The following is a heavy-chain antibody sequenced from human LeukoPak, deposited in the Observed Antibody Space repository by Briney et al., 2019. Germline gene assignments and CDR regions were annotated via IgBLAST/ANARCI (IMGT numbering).Heavy chain of an antibody. CDR1: GGSFSGYY. CDR2: INHSGST. Sequence: SETLSLTCAVYGGSFSGYYWSWIRQPPGKGLEWIGEINHSGSTNYNPSLKSRVTISIDTSRTQFSLKLTSVTAADTALYYCARSTIFNAFDLWGLGTMVTVSS. D-gene: IGHD5-24*01. J-gene: IGHJ3*01. CDR3: ARSTIFNAFDL. V-gene: IGHV4-34*01.